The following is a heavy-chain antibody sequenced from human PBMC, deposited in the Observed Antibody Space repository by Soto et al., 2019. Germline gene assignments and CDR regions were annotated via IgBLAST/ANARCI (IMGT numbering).Heavy chain of an antibody. Sequence: GGSLRLSCAASGFTFSSYGMHWVRQAPGKGLEWVAVISYDGSNKYYADSVKGRFTISRDNSKNTLYLQMNSLRAEDTAVYYCAKGQPDPEYYFDYWGQGTLVTVSS. CDR2: ISYDGSNK. CDR1: GFTFSSYG. J-gene: IGHJ4*02. CDR3: AKGQPDPEYYFDY. V-gene: IGHV3-30*18.